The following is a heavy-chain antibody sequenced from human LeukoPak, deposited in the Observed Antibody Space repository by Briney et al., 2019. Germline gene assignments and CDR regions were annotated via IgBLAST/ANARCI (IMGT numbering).Heavy chain of an antibody. CDR1: GDSITTHY. J-gene: IGHJ3*01. V-gene: IGHV4-59*11. D-gene: IGHD6-19*01. Sequence: PSETLSLTCTVSGDSITTHYWNWIRQPPGKGLEWLGYIHYTGSTDLNPSLRSRVTLSVDTSKNQFSLKLSSVSAADTAVYFCARWGDAAGTRGLFAFDVWGRGTMVTVSS. CDR2: IHYTGST. CDR3: ARWGDAAGTRGLFAFDV.